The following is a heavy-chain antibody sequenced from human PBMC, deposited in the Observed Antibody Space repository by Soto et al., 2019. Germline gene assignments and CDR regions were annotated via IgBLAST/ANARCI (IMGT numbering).Heavy chain of an antibody. CDR1: LYTFTVYY. V-gene: IGHV1-2*02. Sequence: QVQLVQSGAEVKKPGASVRVSCKASLYTFTVYYIHWVRQAPGQGLEWMGWINPSSGGTNYAQKFQGRVTMTRDTSISTAYMVLTRLISDDTAVYYCARDFYDTSNNNYFDYWGQGTLVTVSS. D-gene: IGHD3-3*01. J-gene: IGHJ4*02. CDR2: INPSSGGT. CDR3: ARDFYDTSNNNYFDY.